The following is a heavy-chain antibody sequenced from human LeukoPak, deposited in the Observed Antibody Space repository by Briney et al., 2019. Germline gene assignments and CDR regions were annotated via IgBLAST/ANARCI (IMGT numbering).Heavy chain of an antibody. CDR3: AKGAYDYIEMGYFDY. CDR1: GFSLSNSA. D-gene: IGHD5-12*01. CDR2: IIASSGST. Sequence: GGSLRLSCAASGFSLSNSAMGWVRQAPGKGLEWVSLIIASSGSTIYADSVQGRFTISRDNSKNTLYLQMNSLRAGDTAVYYCAKGAYDYIEMGYFDYWGQGTLVTVSS. V-gene: IGHV3-23*01. J-gene: IGHJ4*02.